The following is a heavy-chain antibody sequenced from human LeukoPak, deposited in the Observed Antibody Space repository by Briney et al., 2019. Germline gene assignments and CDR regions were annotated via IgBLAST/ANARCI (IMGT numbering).Heavy chain of an antibody. CDR2: ISAYNGNT. D-gene: IGHD2-8*02. J-gene: IGHJ5*02. CDR3: ASVVYARWFDP. Sequence: ASVKVSCKASGYTFTSYGISWVRQAPGQGLGWMGWISAYNGNTNYAQKLQGRVTMTTDTSTSTAYMELRSLRSDDTAVYYCASVVYARWFDPWGQGTLVTVSS. V-gene: IGHV1-18*01. CDR1: GYTFTSYG.